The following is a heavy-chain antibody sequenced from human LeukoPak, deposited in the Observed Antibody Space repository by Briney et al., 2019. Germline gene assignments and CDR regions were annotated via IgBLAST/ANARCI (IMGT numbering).Heavy chain of an antibody. CDR1: GFTFSSNW. J-gene: IGHJ4*02. CDR3: ARANNSSWHN. Sequence: GGSLRLSCATSGFTFSSNWMSWVRHVPGRGLDWVANIKPDGSAQYYAASVKGRFTVSRDNAKNSLYLQMNSLRVEDTAVYYCARANNSSWHNWGQGTLITVSA. V-gene: IGHV3-7*01. CDR2: IKPDGSAQ. D-gene: IGHD6-13*01.